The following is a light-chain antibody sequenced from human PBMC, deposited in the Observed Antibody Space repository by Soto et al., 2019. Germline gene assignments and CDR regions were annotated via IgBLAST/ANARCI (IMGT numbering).Light chain of an antibody. CDR3: QQYDNWWT. CDR2: GAS. J-gene: IGKJ1*01. V-gene: IGKV3-15*01. Sequence: EMVMTQSPATLSVSPGERATLSCRASQSVRSSLVWYQQKPGQPPRLLIYGASTRATGVPARFSGSGSGTEFTLTISSLQSEDFAVYYCQQYDNWWTFGQGTKVEIK. CDR1: QSVRSS.